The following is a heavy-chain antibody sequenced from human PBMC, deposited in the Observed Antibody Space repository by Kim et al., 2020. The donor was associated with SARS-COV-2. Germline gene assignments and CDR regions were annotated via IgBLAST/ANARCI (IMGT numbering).Heavy chain of an antibody. CDR1: GFTFSSYS. Sequence: GGSLRLSCAASGFTFSSYSMNWVRQAPGKGLEWVSSISSSSSYIYYADSVKGRFTISRDNAKNSLYLQMNSLRAEDTAVYYCARDPDLGGNDAFDIWGQGTMVTVSS. V-gene: IGHV3-21*01. J-gene: IGHJ3*02. D-gene: IGHD3-3*01. CDR2: ISSSSSYI. CDR3: ARDPDLGGNDAFDI.